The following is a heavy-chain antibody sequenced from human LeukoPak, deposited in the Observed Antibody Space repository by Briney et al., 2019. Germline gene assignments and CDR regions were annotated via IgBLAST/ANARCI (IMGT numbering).Heavy chain of an antibody. CDR1: GGSFSGYY. CDR2: INHSGST. Sequence: SETLSLTRAVYGGSFSGYYWSWIRQPPGKGLEWIGEINHSGSTNYNPSLKSRVTISVDTSKNQFSLKLSSVTAADTAVYYCARGFMVRGVIAYYYYMDVWGKGTTVTISS. CDR3: ARGFMVRGVIAYYYYMDV. D-gene: IGHD3-10*01. J-gene: IGHJ6*03. V-gene: IGHV4-34*01.